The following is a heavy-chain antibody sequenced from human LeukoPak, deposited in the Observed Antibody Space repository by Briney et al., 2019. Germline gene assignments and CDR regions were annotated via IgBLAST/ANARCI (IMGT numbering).Heavy chain of an antibody. CDR1: GGTFSSYA. Sequence: GASVKVSCKASGGTFSSYAISWVRQAPGQGLEWMGGIIPIFGTANYAQKFQGRVTITADESTSTAYMELSSLRSEDTAVYYCARAGDSSGYFVNWFDPWGQGTLVTGSS. CDR2: IIPIFGTA. J-gene: IGHJ5*02. D-gene: IGHD3-22*01. CDR3: ARAGDSSGYFVNWFDP. V-gene: IGHV1-69*13.